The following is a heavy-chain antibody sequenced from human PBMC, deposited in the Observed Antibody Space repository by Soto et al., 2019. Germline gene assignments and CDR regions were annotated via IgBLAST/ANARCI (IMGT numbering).Heavy chain of an antibody. CDR2: ISYDGSTK. V-gene: IGHV3-30*18. J-gene: IGHJ4*02. Sequence: PGGSLRLSCEASGFTFSTYGMHWVRQAPGKGLDYVAVISYDGSTKYHADSVKGRFTISRDNSKNTLYLQMNGLRAEDTAVYYCAKKLKGLGQLSPLDYWGQGALVTVSS. CDR1: GFTFSTYG. D-gene: IGHD3-16*02. CDR3: AKKLKGLGQLSPLDY.